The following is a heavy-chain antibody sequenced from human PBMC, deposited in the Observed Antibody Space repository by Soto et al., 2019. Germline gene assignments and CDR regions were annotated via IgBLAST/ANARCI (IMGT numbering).Heavy chain of an antibody. CDR2: ISYDGSNK. CDR3: ARDLTHGSGMDV. J-gene: IGHJ6*02. D-gene: IGHD3-10*01. CDR1: GFTFSSYA. Sequence: PGGSLRLSCAASGFTFSSYAMHWVRQAPGKGLEWVAVISYDGSNKYYADSVKGRFTISRDNSKNTLYLQMNSLRAEDTAVYYCARDLTHGSGMDVWGQGTTVTVSS. V-gene: IGHV3-30-3*01.